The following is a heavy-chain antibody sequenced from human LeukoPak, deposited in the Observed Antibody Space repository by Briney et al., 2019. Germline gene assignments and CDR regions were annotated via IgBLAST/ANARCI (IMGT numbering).Heavy chain of an antibody. J-gene: IGHJ4*02. V-gene: IGHV4-39*01. CDR3: ARRMWFGELYYFDY. CDR1: GDSISSSSYY. D-gene: IGHD3-10*01. Sequence: KASETLSLTCTVSGDSISSSSYYWGWIRQPPGKGLEWIGSIYYSGSTYYNPSLKSRATISVDTSKNQFSLKLSSLTAADTAVSYCARRMWFGELYYFDYWGQGTLVTVSS. CDR2: IYYSGST.